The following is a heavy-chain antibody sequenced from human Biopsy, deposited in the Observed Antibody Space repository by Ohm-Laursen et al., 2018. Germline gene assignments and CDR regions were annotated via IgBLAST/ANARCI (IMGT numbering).Heavy chain of an antibody. CDR3: ALAAAQTVTHFDY. CDR2: ISSRTNTI. V-gene: IGHV3-11*01. CDR1: GFTFSDYY. J-gene: IGHJ4*02. D-gene: IGHD4-17*01. Sequence: GSLRLSCAASGFTFSDYYMSWIRQAPGKGLKWVSYISSRTNTIYYTDSVKGRFTISRDNSKNTLYLQMNSLRADDTAVYYCALAAAQTVTHFDYWGQGTLVTVSS.